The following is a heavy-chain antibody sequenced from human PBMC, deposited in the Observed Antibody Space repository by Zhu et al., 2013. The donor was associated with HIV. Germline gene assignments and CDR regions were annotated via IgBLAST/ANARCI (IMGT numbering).Heavy chain of an antibody. CDR1: GFIFSAYT. D-gene: IGHD1-26*01. CDR3: AREGGQEQSPDH. J-gene: IGHJ4*02. Sequence: EVQLVESGGGLVMPGGSLRLSCAASGFIFSAYTMSWVRQAPGKGLEWVSSIGSKSDYKFYADSVKGRFTISRDNAEHSLYLQMNSLRVEDSAVYYCAREGGQEQSPDHWGQGTLVTVSS. CDR2: IGSKSDYK. V-gene: IGHV3-21*01.